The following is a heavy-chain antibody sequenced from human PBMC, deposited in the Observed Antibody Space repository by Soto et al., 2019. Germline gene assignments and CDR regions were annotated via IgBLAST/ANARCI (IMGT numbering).Heavy chain of an antibody. D-gene: IGHD2-8*01. Sequence: ASVKVSCKASGGTLSSYAISWVRQAPGQGHEWMGKIIPIFGTANYAQKFQGRVTITADKSTSTAYMELSSLRSEDTAVYYCARTGLMNTESWGQGTLVTVSS. V-gene: IGHV1-69*06. CDR2: IIPIFGTA. CDR3: ARTGLMNTES. J-gene: IGHJ5*02. CDR1: GGTLSSYA.